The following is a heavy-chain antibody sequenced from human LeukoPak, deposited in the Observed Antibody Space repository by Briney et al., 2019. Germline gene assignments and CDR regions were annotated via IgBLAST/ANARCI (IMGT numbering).Heavy chain of an antibody. Sequence: GRSLRLSCAASGFTFSSYSMNWVRQAPGKGLEWVSSISSSSSYIYYADSVKGRFTISRDNAKNSLYLQMNSLRAEDTAVYYCARDVLYYDSSGYYHHDYWGQGTLVTVSS. CDR2: ISSSSSYI. J-gene: IGHJ4*02. D-gene: IGHD3-22*01. CDR3: ARDVLYYDSSGYYHHDY. CDR1: GFTFSSYS. V-gene: IGHV3-21*01.